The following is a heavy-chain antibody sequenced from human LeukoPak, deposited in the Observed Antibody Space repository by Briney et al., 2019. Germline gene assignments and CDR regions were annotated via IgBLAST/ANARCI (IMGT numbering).Heavy chain of an antibody. V-gene: IGHV3-21*01. J-gene: IGHJ4*02. CDR2: ISSSSSYI. CDR1: GYSFTSYW. D-gene: IGHD6-13*01. CDR3: ARDYDIAAAGPYDY. Sequence: GESLKISCKGSGYSFTSYWIGWVRQAPGKGLEWVSSISSSSSYIYYADSVKGRFTISRDNAKNSLYLQMNSLRAEDTAVYYCARDYDIAAAGPYDYWGQGTLVTVSS.